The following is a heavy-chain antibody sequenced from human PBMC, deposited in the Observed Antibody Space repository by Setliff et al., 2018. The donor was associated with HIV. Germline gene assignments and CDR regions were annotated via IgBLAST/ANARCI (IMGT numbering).Heavy chain of an antibody. CDR2: IYMSGGT. V-gene: IGHV4-61*09. CDR3: ARGPNPGLLLSTWFDS. J-gene: IGHJ5*01. Sequence: PSETLSLTCTVSGGSISIGSYFWSWIRQPAGKGLEWIGQIYMSGGTNYNPSLKSRVTISVDTSKNQFSLNLSSVTAADTAVYYCARGPNPGLLLSTWFDSWGQGTLVTVSS. D-gene: IGHD2-15*01. CDR1: GGSISIGSYF.